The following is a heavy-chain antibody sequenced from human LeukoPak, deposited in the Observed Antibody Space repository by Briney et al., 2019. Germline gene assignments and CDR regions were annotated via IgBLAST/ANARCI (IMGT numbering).Heavy chain of an antibody. Sequence: SETLSLTCTVSGGSISSSTYYWGWIRQPPGKGLEWIGSIYYSGITYYNPSLKSRVTISVDTSKNQFSLKLSSATAADTAVYYCARDSPPIYGDYAGGDAFDIWGQGTMVTVSS. V-gene: IGHV4-39*02. J-gene: IGHJ3*02. D-gene: IGHD4-17*01. CDR3: ARDSPPIYGDYAGGDAFDI. CDR2: IYYSGIT. CDR1: GGSISSSTYY.